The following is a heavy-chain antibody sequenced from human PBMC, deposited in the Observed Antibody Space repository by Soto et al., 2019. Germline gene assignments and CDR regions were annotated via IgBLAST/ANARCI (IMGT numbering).Heavy chain of an antibody. CDR1: GGTFSTYG. J-gene: IGHJ6*02. D-gene: IGHD4-4*01. CDR2: IIPLIGTA. V-gene: IGHV1-69*18. Sequence: QVQLVQSGAEVRKPGSSVTVSCKASGGTFSTYGITWVRQAPGQGLEWMGNIIPLIGTANYAQRFRGRVTITADESTTTAYMELTSLRSEDTAVYYCARVVMTTVPASSYYGLDVWGPGTTFTVAS. CDR3: ARVVMTTVPASSYYGLDV.